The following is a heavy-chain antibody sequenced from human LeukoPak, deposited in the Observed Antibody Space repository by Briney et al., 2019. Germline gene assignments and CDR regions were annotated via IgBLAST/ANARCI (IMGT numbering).Heavy chain of an antibody. CDR1: GFTFSSYA. CDR2: ISCDGSNK. CDR3: ARVNGYYGSGSPYFDY. Sequence: GRSLRLSCAASGFTFSSYAMHWVRQAPGKGLEWVAVISCDGSNKYYADSVKGRFTISRDNSKNTLYLQMNSLRAEDTAVYYCARVNGYYGSGSPYFDYWGQGTLVTVSS. V-gene: IGHV3-30*04. D-gene: IGHD3-10*01. J-gene: IGHJ4*02.